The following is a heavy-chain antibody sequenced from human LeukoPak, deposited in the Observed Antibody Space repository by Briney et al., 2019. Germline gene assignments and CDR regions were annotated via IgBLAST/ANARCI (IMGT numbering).Heavy chain of an antibody. D-gene: IGHD4-23*01. J-gene: IGHJ4*02. CDR2: INHSGST. CDR3: ARRTVVTPSYRHYFDY. CDR1: GGSLSGCY. V-gene: IGHV4-34*01. Sequence: SETLSLTCAVYGGSLSGCYWSWIRQPPGKGLEWIGEINHSGSTNYNPSLKSRVTISVDTSKNQFSLKLSSVTAADTAVYYCARRTVVTPSYRHYFDYWGQGTLVTVSS.